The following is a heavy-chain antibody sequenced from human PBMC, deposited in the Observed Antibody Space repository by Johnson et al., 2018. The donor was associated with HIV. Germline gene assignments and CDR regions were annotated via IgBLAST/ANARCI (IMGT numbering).Heavy chain of an antibody. J-gene: IGHJ3*02. CDR1: GFTFSSYW. D-gene: IGHD3-22*01. Sequence: VQLVESGGGVAQPGRSLRLSCAASGFTFSSYWMSWVRQAPGTGLEWVANIKQDGSENYDVDSVKGRLTNSRDKAKNSLYMQMTSLRAEDTAVYYCASYYYYDSRARLGAFDIWGQGTMVTVSS. V-gene: IGHV3-7*05. CDR3: ASYYYYDSRARLGAFDI. CDR2: IKQDGSEN.